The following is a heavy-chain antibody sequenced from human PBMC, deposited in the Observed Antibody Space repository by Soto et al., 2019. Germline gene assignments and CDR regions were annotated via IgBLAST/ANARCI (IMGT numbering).Heavy chain of an antibody. Sequence: EEQLVESGGGLVQPGGSLRLSCAASGFTFSNHYMNWVRQTPGKGLEWVSSINRDSTVIYYADSVKGRFTISRDNARTSLSLQVNSLRAEDTAVYYCINGAYYVGPGNLVTVSS. J-gene: IGHJ4*02. CDR2: INRDSTVI. CDR3: INGAYY. CDR1: GFTFSNHY. V-gene: IGHV3-48*01.